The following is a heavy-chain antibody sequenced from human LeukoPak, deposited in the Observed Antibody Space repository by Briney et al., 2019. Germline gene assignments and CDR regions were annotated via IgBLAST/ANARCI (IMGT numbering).Heavy chain of an antibody. D-gene: IGHD2-2*01. CDR3: ARADCSSTSCYWWFDP. CDR1: GGTFSSYT. J-gene: IGHJ5*02. V-gene: IGHV1-2*02. Sequence: ASVKVSCKASGGTFSSYTISWVRQAPGQGLEWMGWINPNSGGTNYAQKFQGRVTMTRDTSISTAYMELSRLRSDDTAVYYCARADCSSTSCYWWFDPWGQGTLVTVSS. CDR2: INPNSGGT.